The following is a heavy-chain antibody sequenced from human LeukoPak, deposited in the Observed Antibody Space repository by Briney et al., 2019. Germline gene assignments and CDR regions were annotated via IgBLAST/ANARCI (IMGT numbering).Heavy chain of an antibody. CDR1: GFTFTNYA. D-gene: IGHD2-21*01. CDR2: ISYDGSNE. J-gene: IGHJ4*02. CDR3: AKSAVIIGYFDY. Sequence: GGSLRLSCAASGFTFTNYAMHWVRQAPGKGLEWVAVISYDGSNEYYADSVEGRFSISRDNSKNTVILQMDSLTPEDTAVYFCAKSAVIIGYFDYWGREPWSPSPQ. V-gene: IGHV3-30*18.